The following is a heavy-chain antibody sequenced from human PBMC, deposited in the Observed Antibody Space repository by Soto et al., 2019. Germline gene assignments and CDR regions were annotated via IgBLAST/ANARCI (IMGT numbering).Heavy chain of an antibody. CDR3: ALYYYGSGSSKWFDP. CDR1: GGSISSGGYY. V-gene: IGHV4-31*03. Sequence: SETLSLTCTVSGGSISSGGYYWSWIRQHPGKGLEWIGYIYYSGSTYYNPSLKSRVTISVVTSKNQFSLKLSSVTAADTAVYYCALYYYGSGSSKWFDPWGQGTLVTVS. CDR2: IYYSGST. D-gene: IGHD3-10*01. J-gene: IGHJ5*02.